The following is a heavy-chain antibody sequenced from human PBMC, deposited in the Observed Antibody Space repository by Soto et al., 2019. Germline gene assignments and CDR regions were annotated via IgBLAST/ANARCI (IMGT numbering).Heavy chain of an antibody. CDR3: SRGIQEWFSAPDY. CDR2: ISGSGGTT. Sequence: EVQLLESGGGLVQPGGSLRLSCTASGFTFSSYAMSWVRQAPGKGLEWVSTISGSGGTTYYADSVKGRFTISRDNSKNTLYLQMNSLRTEDTAVYYCSRGIQEWFSAPDYWGQGTLVTVSS. CDR1: GFTFSSYA. D-gene: IGHD5-18*01. V-gene: IGHV3-23*01. J-gene: IGHJ4*02.